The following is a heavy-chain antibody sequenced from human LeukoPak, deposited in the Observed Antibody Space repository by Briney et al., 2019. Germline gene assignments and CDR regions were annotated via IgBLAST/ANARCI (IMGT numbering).Heavy chain of an antibody. J-gene: IGHJ2*01. CDR3: ATTYLRYYYGSGSYFDL. CDR1: GYTLTELS. CDR2: FNAEDGET. D-gene: IGHD3-10*01. V-gene: IGHV1-24*01. Sequence: GASVKVSCKVSGYTLTELSMHWVRQAPGKGLEWMGGFNAEDGETIYAQKFQGRVTMTEDTTTNTAYMELSSLRSEATAVYYCATTYLRYYYGSGSYFDLWGRGTLVTVSS.